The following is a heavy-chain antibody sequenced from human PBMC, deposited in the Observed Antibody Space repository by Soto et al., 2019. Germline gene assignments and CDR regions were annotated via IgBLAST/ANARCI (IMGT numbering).Heavy chain of an antibody. D-gene: IGHD6-13*01. CDR3: ARVEAGTIAAAGMSVDY. V-gene: IGHV4-31*03. CDR1: GGSISSGGYY. Sequence: QVQLQESGPGLVKPSQTLSLTCTVSGGSISSGGYYWSWIRQHPGKGLEWIGYIYYSGSTYYNPSLKSRVTITVDTSKNQFSLKLSSVTAADTAVYYCARVEAGTIAAAGMSVDYWGQGTLVTVSS. CDR2: IYYSGST. J-gene: IGHJ4*02.